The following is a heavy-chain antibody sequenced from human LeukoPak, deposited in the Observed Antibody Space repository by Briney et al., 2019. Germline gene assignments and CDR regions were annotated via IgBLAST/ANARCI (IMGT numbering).Heavy chain of an antibody. Sequence: PSETLSLTCAVSGASISSGPWWSWVRQPPGKGLEWIGDISHSGSTNYNPSLKSRVTISIDKSTNQFSLKLTSVTAADTAVYYCASPSGASTWWGQGTLVTVSS. D-gene: IGHD2-15*01. CDR2: ISHSGST. CDR3: ASPSGASTW. J-gene: IGHJ4*02. V-gene: IGHV4-4*02. CDR1: GASISSGPW.